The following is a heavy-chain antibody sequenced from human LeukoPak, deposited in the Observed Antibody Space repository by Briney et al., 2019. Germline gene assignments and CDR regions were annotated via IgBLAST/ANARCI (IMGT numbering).Heavy chain of an antibody. Sequence: PGGPLRLSCAASGFTFSSYAMHWVRQAPGKGLEYVSAISSNGGSTYYANSVKGRFTISRDNSKNTLYLQMGSLRAEGMAVYYSARRPYYHYYMDVWGKGDTVTVSS. CDR1: GFTFSSYA. V-gene: IGHV3-64*01. CDR3: ARRPYYHYYMDV. CDR2: ISSNGGST. J-gene: IGHJ6*03.